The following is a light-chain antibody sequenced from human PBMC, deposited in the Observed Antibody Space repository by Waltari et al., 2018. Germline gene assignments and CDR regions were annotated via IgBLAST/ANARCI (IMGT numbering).Light chain of an antibody. CDR1: QIVGTF. CDR3: QQRSKWPPT. V-gene: IGKV3-11*01. CDR2: DGS. Sequence: EIVLTQSPATLSLSPGERATLSCRTSQIVGTFLAWYQQKPGRAPRLLIPDGSNRATGIPARFSGSGSGTDFTLTITSLEPEDSATYFCQQRSKWPPTFGQGTKVEIK. J-gene: IGKJ1*01.